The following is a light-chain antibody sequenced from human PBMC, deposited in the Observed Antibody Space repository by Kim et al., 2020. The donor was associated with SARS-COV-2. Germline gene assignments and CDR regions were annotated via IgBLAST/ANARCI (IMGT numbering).Light chain of an antibody. CDR2: GAS. CDR3: QQADGFPLT. V-gene: IGKV1-12*01. CDR1: QSIISW. Sequence: ASVGDRVTMTCRASQSIISWLAWYQQKAGEAPKLLIYGASTLQSGVPSRFSGSGSGTEFTLTITSLQPEDVATYYCQQADGFPLTFGGGTKVDIK. J-gene: IGKJ4*01.